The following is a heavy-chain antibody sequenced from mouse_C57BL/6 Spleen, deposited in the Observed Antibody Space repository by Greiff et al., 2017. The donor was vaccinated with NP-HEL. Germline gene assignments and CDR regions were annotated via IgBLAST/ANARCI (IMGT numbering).Heavy chain of an antibody. D-gene: IGHD1-2*01. CDR2: ISYSGST. CDR3: ARTARIKY. Sequence: DVKLQESGPGLVKPSQSLSLTCTVTGYSITSGYGWNWIRQFPGTKLEWMGYISYSGSTNSNPSLKSRISITRDTSKNQFFLQLNSVTTEDTATYYCARTARIKYWGQGTTLTVSS. CDR1: GYSITSGYG. V-gene: IGHV3-2*02. J-gene: IGHJ2*01.